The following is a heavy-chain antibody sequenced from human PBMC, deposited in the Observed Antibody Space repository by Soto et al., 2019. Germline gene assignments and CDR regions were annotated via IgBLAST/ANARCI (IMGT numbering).Heavy chain of an antibody. Sequence: PGGSLRLSCAASGFTFSSYAMHWVRQAPGKGLEWVAVISYDGSNKYYADSVKGRFTISRDNSKNTLYLQMNSLRAEDTAVYYCARDGSAHYDFWTRYLRARWFDPSGHGTLLTVSS. J-gene: IGHJ5*02. D-gene: IGHD3-3*01. CDR1: GFTFSSYA. V-gene: IGHV3-30-3*01. CDR3: ARDGSAHYDFWTRYLRARWFDP. CDR2: ISYDGSNK.